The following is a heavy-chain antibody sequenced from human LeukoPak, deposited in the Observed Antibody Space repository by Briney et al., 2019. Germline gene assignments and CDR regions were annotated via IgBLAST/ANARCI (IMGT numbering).Heavy chain of an antibody. Sequence: PGGSLRLSCAASGNYWMHWVRQAPGKGLVWVSHINSDGSWTSYADSVKGRFTISKDNAKNSLYLQMNTLRAEDTAMYYCAKDAQPRSRWFDPWGQGTLVTVSS. CDR1: GNYW. J-gene: IGHJ5*02. CDR3: AKDAQPRSRWFDP. CDR2: INSDGSWT. V-gene: IGHV3-74*01. D-gene: IGHD3-16*01.